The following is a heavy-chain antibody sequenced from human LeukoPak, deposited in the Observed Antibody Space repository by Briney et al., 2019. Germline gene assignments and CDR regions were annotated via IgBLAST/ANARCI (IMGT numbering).Heavy chain of an antibody. CDR3: ARDIGNYYDSSGYVI. V-gene: IGHV3-30-3*01. CDR2: ISYDGSNK. CDR1: GFTFSSYA. J-gene: IGHJ4*02. D-gene: IGHD3-22*01. Sequence: GGSLRLSCAASGFTFSSYAMHWVRQAPGKGLEWVAVISYDGSNKYYADSVKGRFTISRDNSKNMLYLQMNSLRAEDTAVYYCARDIGNYYDSSGYVIWGQGTLVTVSS.